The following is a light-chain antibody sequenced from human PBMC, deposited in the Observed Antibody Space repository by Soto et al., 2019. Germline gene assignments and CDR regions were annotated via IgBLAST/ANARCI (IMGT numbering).Light chain of an antibody. CDR1: QSVSSSY. V-gene: IGKV3-20*01. Sequence: EIVLTQSPGPLSLSPGERATLSCRASQSVSSSYLAWYQKKPGQAPRLLIYGASSRATGIPDRVSGSGSGTDVTLTISRLEPEDFAVYYCQQYGSSLWTFGQGTKVDIK. J-gene: IGKJ1*01. CDR2: GAS. CDR3: QQYGSSLWT.